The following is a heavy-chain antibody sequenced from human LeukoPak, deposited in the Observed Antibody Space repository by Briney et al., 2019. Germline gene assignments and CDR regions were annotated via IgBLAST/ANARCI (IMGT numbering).Heavy chain of an antibody. CDR2: INHSGVV. CDR1: GGSFSDYK. J-gene: IGHJ4*02. CDR3: ARGTXXXXXXXDY. Sequence: ASETLSLTCAIYGGSFSDYKWSWIRQPPGKGPEWLGQINHSGVVDLNLSLKSRVTISIDTSKKEISLKVYSVTAADTAVYYCARGTXXXXXXXDYWGXXTXVTVS. V-gene: IGHV4-34*01.